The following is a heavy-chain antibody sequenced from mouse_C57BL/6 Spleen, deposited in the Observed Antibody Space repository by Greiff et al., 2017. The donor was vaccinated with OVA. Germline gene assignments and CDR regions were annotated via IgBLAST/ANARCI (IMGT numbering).Heavy chain of an antibody. CDR3: ARGSITTVVDY. CDR2: INPNNGGT. V-gene: IGHV1-26*01. D-gene: IGHD1-1*01. Sequence: EVQLQQSGPELVKPGASVKISCKASGYTFTDYYMNWVKQSHGKSLEWIGDINPNNGGTSYNQKFKGKATSTVDKSSSTAYMELRSLTSEDSAVYYCARGSITTVVDYWGQGTTLTVSS. J-gene: IGHJ2*01. CDR1: GYTFTDYY.